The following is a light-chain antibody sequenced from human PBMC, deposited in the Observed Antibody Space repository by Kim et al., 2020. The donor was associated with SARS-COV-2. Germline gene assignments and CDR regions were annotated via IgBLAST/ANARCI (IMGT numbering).Light chain of an antibody. V-gene: IGKV3-15*01. CDR1: RAISST. CDR3: QQYNNGPPLT. J-gene: IGKJ4*01. Sequence: SPGETAPLSGRARRAISSTVACDQQKPRQAPALLIYVAATSATGIPGRFSGSGCGAEFALTIISLQSEDVAVYFCQQYNNGPPLTFGEGTKVDIK. CDR2: VAA.